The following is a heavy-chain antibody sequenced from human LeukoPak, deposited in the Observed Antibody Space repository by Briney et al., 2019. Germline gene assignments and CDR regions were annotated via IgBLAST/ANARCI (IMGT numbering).Heavy chain of an antibody. D-gene: IGHD3-10*01. CDR3: ARGLYYGSGSYYYFDY. Sequence: PSKTLSLTCTVSGGSISSYYWSWIRQPPGKGLEWIGYIYYSGSTNYNPSLKSRVTISVDTSKNQFSLKLSSVTAADTAMYYCARGLYYGSGSYYYFDYWGQGTLVTVSS. CDR1: GGSISSYY. V-gene: IGHV4-59*01. J-gene: IGHJ4*02. CDR2: IYYSGST.